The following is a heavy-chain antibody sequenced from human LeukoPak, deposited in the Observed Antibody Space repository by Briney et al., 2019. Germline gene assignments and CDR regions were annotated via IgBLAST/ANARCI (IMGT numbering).Heavy chain of an antibody. CDR1: GDSISSGGYY. V-gene: IGHV4-31*03. CDR2: IYHSGIT. Sequence: SETLSLTCTVSGDSISSGGYYWSWIRQHPGEGLEWIGYIYHSGITYYNPSLKSRVTKSVDTSKNQFSLKLSSVTAADTAVYYCARSAYDGSRYYSDSWGQGTLVTVSS. D-gene: IGHD3-22*01. J-gene: IGHJ4*02. CDR3: ARSAYDGSRYYSDS.